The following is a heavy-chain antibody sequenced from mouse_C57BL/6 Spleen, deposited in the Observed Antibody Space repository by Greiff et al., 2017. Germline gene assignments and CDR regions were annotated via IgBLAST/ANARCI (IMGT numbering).Heavy chain of an antibody. CDR3: TTLDSNYVYYFDY. V-gene: IGHV14-1*01. Sequence: EVQLQQSGAELVRPGASVKLSCTASGFNIKDYYMHWVKQRPEQGLEWIGRIDPEDGDTEYAPKFQGKATMTADTSSNTAYLQLSRLTSEDTAVYYCTTLDSNYVYYFDYWGQGTTLTVSS. CDR2: IDPEDGDT. J-gene: IGHJ2*01. CDR1: GFNIKDYY. D-gene: IGHD2-5*01.